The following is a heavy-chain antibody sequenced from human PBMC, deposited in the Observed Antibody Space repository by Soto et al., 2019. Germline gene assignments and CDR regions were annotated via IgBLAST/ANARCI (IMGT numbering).Heavy chain of an antibody. D-gene: IGHD3-22*01. CDR1: GFTFSRNV. CDR2: ISISGDST. CDR3: AKTFFYDSSGSYYFDY. V-gene: IGHV3-23*01. Sequence: GGSLRLSCAASGFTFSRNVMSWVRQAPGKGLEWVSGISISGDSTYYADSVKGRFTISRDNSKNTLYLQMNSLRAEDTAVYHCAKTFFYDSSGSYYFDYWGQGILVTVAS. J-gene: IGHJ4*02.